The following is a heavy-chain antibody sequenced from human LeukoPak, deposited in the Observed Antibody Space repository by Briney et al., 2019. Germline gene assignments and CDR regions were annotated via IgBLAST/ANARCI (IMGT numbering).Heavy chain of an antibody. CDR2: IYTSGST. CDR3: ARERGTAMVDYFDY. Sequence: SETLSLTCTVSGGSISSGSYYWSWIRQPAGKGLEWIGRIYTSGSTNYNPSLKSRVTISVDTAKNQFSLKLSSVTAADTAVYYCARERGTAMVDYFDYWGQGTLVTVSS. CDR1: GGSISSGSYY. V-gene: IGHV4-61*02. D-gene: IGHD5-18*01. J-gene: IGHJ4*02.